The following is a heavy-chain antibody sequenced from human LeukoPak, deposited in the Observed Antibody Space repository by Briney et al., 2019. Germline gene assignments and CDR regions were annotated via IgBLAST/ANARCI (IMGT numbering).Heavy chain of an antibody. CDR1: GDSISSSHYY. D-gene: IGHD2-2*01. V-gene: IGHV4-39*07. J-gene: IGHJ4*02. Sequence: SETLSLTCTVSGDSISSSHYYWGWIRQPPGKGLEWLGSIYYSGSAYYNPSLKSRVTISVDTSKNQFSLRLSSVTAADTAVYYCVIWSSTHFFDYWGQGTLVTVSS. CDR2: IYYSGSA. CDR3: VIWSSTHFFDY.